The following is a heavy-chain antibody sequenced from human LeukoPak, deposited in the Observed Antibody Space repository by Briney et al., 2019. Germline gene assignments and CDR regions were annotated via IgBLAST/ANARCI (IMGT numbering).Heavy chain of an antibody. Sequence: GGSLRLSCAASGFTFDDYGMSWVRQAPGKGLEWVSGINWNGGSTGYADSVKGRFTISRDNAKNSLYLQMNSLRAEDTALYYCARGGGYCSSTSWYPGVWGQGTLVTVSS. V-gene: IGHV3-20*04. J-gene: IGHJ4*02. CDR1: GFTFDDYG. CDR2: INWNGGST. CDR3: ARGGGYCSSTSWYPGV. D-gene: IGHD2-2*01.